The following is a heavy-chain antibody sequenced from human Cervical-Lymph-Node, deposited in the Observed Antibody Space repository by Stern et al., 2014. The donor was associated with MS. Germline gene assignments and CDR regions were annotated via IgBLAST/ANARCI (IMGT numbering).Heavy chain of an antibody. CDR2: IDPKSGGI. CDR1: GYTFTDYH. CDR3: ARDKSSYPDY. Sequence: VQLVQSGAEVKKSGASVKVSCEASGYTFTDYHIHWALQAPGQGLEWWGWIDPKSGGITYAQAFQGRVTLTSDPSIGTAYMELSSLTSDDTAVYFCARDKSSYPDYWGQGTPVTISS. J-gene: IGHJ4*02. D-gene: IGHD3-16*02. V-gene: IGHV1-2*02.